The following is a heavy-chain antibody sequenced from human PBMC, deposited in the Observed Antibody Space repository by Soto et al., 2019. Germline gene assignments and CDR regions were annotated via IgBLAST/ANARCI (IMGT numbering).Heavy chain of an antibody. J-gene: IGHJ6*03. Sequence: EVQLLESGGGLVQPGGSLRLSCAASGFTFDTYAMSWVRQAPGKGLEWVSAISGSGAKTYYADSVKGRFTISRDNSKNTLYLQMNSLRAEDTAVYHCAKLECSGGSCYSGRLVDYFYYYMDGWGKGTTVTVSS. CDR2: ISGSGAKT. V-gene: IGHV3-23*01. D-gene: IGHD2-15*01. CDR3: AKLECSGGSCYSGRLVDYFYYYMDG. CDR1: GFTFDTYA.